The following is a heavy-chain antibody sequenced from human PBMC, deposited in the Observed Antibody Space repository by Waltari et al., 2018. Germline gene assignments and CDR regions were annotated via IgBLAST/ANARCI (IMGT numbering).Heavy chain of an antibody. CDR3: AKDGRSGYSCYDLRVSPNGGYYYYGMDV. Sequence: AASGFTFSSYGMHWVRQAPGKGLEWVAVISYDGSNKYYADSVKGRFTISRDNSKNTLYLQRNSRRAEDPAVDYCAKDGRSGYSCYDLRVSPNGGYYYYGMDVWGQGTTVTVSS. D-gene: IGHD5-12*01. CDR1: GFTFSSYG. J-gene: IGHJ6*02. V-gene: IGHV3-30*18. CDR2: ISYDGSNK.